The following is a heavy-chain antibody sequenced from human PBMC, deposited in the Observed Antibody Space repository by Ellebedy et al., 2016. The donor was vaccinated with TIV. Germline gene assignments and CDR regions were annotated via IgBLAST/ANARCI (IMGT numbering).Heavy chain of an antibody. Sequence: AASVKVSCKASGYTFTNYGINWVRQAPGQGLEWMGWITTYNGNTNYAPKFQDRLTMTTDTSTNTAYMELKSLRTDDTAVYYCARPNQAALYQAAFDYWGQGTLVTVSS. V-gene: IGHV1-18*04. CDR3: ARPNQAALYQAAFDY. CDR2: ITTYNGNT. J-gene: IGHJ4*02. D-gene: IGHD2-2*01. CDR1: GYTFTNYG.